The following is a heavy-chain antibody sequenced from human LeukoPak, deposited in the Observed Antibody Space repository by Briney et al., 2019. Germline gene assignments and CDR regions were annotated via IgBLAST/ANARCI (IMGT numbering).Heavy chain of an antibody. D-gene: IGHD6-13*01. Sequence: GGSLRLSCAASGVTFSNAWMSWARQAPGKGLEWVVRIISKTDGGTTDYAAPVKGRFTISRDDSKNTLYLQINSLKTEDTAVYYCTTEYSSTWHAYWGQGTLVTVSS. CDR2: IISKTDGGTT. J-gene: IGHJ4*02. V-gene: IGHV3-15*01. CDR3: TTEYSSTWHAY. CDR1: GVTFSNAW.